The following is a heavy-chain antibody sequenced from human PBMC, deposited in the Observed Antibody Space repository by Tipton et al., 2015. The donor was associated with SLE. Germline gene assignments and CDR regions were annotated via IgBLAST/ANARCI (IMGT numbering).Heavy chain of an antibody. Sequence: GSLRLSCAASGFTFNSYWMHWVRQAPGKGLVWVSRINSDGSSTSYADSVKGRFTISRDNAKNTLYLQMNSLRAEDTAVYYCSRSGLGSSWYGAFDIWGQGTVVTVSS. CDR3: SRSGLGSSWYGAFDI. V-gene: IGHV3-74*01. J-gene: IGHJ3*02. D-gene: IGHD6-13*01. CDR1: GFTFNSYW. CDR2: INSDGSST.